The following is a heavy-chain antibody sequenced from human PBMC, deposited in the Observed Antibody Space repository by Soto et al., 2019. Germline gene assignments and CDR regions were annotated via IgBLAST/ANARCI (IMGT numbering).Heavy chain of an antibody. Sequence: LSLTCTVSGGSISSDNYYWSWIRQPPGKGLEWIGYIYYSGSTNYNPSLKSRVTISVDTSKNQFSLKLSSVTAADTAVYFCARRGDRHVLRFGGAFDIWGQGTMVTVS. CDR2: IYYSGST. J-gene: IGHJ3*02. CDR3: ARRGDRHVLRFGGAFDI. V-gene: IGHV4-30-4*01. CDR1: GGSISSDNYY. D-gene: IGHD3-3*01.